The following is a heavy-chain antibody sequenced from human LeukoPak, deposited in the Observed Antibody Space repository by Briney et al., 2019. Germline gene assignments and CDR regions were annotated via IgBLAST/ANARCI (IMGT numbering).Heavy chain of an antibody. J-gene: IGHJ5*02. D-gene: IGHD4-17*01. CDR1: GVSFSGYY. Sequence: SESLSLTCAVYGVSFSGYYWSWIRQPPGKGLEWVGEINHSGSTTYNPSLKSGVTISVDTSKSQFSLKLSSVTAADTAVYYCARRSGYGDPWGQGTLVTVSS. V-gene: IGHV4-34*01. CDR2: INHSGST. CDR3: ARRSGYGDP.